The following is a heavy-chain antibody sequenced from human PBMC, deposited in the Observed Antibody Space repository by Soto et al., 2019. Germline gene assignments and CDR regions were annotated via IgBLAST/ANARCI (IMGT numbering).Heavy chain of an antibody. CDR2: MYNTGST. J-gene: IGHJ5*02. V-gene: IGHV4-59*08. D-gene: IGHD3-22*01. CDR1: GGSISSYY. CDR3: ARVGSYYDSSGFYWGWFDP. Sequence: PSETLSLTCTVSGGSISSYYWSWIRQPPGKGLEWIGYMYNTGSTIYNPSLKSRVTISVDTSKNQFSLKLSSVTAADTAVYYCARVGSYYDSSGFYWGWFDPWGQGTLVTVSS.